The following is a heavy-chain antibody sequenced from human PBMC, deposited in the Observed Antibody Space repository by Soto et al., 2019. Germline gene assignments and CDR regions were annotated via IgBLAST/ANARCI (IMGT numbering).Heavy chain of an antibody. Sequence: PSETLSLTCTVSGGPISSYYWSWIRQSPGKGLEWIGYIYYSGSTNYNPSLKSRVTISVDTSKNQFSLKLSSVTAADTAVYYCARDDSSGWYRYWGQGTLVTVSS. CDR1: GGPISSYY. J-gene: IGHJ4*02. CDR2: IYYSGST. D-gene: IGHD6-19*01. V-gene: IGHV4-59*01. CDR3: ARDDSSGWYRY.